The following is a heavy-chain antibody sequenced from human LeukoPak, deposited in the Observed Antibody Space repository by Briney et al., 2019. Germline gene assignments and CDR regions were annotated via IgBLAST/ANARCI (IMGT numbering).Heavy chain of an antibody. CDR2: INPNSGGT. Sequence: ASVKVSCKASGYTFTGYFIHWVRQAPGQGLERMGWINPNSGGTNYAQKFQGRVTMTRDTSISTAYMELSRLRSDDTAVYYCARERGWDSSGYEGVYFDYWGQGTLVTVSS. J-gene: IGHJ4*02. CDR1: GYTFTGYF. V-gene: IGHV1-2*02. D-gene: IGHD3-22*01. CDR3: ARERGWDSSGYEGVYFDY.